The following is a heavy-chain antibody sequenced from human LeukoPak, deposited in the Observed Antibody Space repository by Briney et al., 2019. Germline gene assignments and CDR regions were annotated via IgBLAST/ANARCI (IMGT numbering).Heavy chain of an antibody. CDR2: IRYDGSNK. D-gene: IGHD2-15*01. Sequence: GGSLRLSCAASGFTFSSYGMHWVRQAPGKGLEWVAFIRYDGSNKYYANSVKGRFTISRDNSKNTLYLQMGSLRAEDMAVYYCARAGRDIVVVVAATLPDYWGQGTLVTVSS. J-gene: IGHJ4*02. CDR1: GFTFSSYG. V-gene: IGHV3-30*02. CDR3: ARAGRDIVVVVAATLPDY.